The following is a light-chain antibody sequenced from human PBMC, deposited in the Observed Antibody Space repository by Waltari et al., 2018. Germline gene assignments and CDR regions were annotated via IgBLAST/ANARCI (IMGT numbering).Light chain of an antibody. CDR3: QQSYNSPYT. CDR2: AAS. J-gene: IGKJ2*01. Sequence: IQMPQSPSSLSASVGDNGTITCRASRPISDYLNWYQHKPGKAPKLLIHAASSLHIGVPSRFSGSRSGTDFTLIINSLQPEDFATYYCQQSYNSPYTFGQGTKLDI. V-gene: IGKV1-39*01. CDR1: RPISDY.